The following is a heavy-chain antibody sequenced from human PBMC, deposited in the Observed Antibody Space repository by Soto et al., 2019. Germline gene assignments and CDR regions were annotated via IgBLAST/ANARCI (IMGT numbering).Heavy chain of an antibody. CDR3: AKDTGGYYGH. D-gene: IGHD4-17*01. V-gene: IGHV4-59*02. J-gene: IGHJ4*02. CDR2: IHERGVT. CDR1: AGSVSDYH. Sequence: SETLSLTCNVSAGSVSDYHWSWIRQPPGKGLEWIGYIHERGVTNHNPSLKSRVTMSVDTSKNQFSLTLRSVHTADTAIDFCAKDTGGYYGHWGRGTLVTVTS.